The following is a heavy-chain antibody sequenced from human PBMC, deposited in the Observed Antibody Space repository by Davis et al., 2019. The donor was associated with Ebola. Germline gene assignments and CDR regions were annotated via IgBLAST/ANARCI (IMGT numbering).Heavy chain of an antibody. J-gene: IGHJ3*02. CDR1: GGTFSSYA. CDR3: ARDHYYDSSGLTPGAFDI. D-gene: IGHD3-22*01. V-gene: IGHV1-69*13. CDR2: IIPIFGIA. Sequence: SVKVSCKASGGTFSSYAISWVRQAPGQGLEWMGGIIPIFGIANYAQKFQGRVTITADESTSTAYMELSSLRSEDTAVYYCARDHYYDSSGLTPGAFDIWGQGTMVTVSS.